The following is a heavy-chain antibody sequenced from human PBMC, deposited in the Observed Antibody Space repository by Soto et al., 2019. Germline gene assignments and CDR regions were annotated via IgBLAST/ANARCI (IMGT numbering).Heavy chain of an antibody. Sequence: SETLSLTCAVYGGSFSGYYWSWIRQPPGKGLEWIGEINHSGSTNYNPSLKSRVTISVDTSKNQFSLKLSSVTAADTAVHYCARGRYISKVVPAAIGRYYGMDVWGQGTTVTVSS. J-gene: IGHJ6*02. D-gene: IGHD2-2*02. V-gene: IGHV4-34*01. CDR2: INHSGST. CDR3: ARGRYISKVVPAAIGRYYGMDV. CDR1: GGSFSGYY.